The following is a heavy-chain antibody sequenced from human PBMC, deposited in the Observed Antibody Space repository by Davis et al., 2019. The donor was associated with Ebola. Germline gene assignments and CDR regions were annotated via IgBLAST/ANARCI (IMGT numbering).Heavy chain of an antibody. J-gene: IGHJ3*02. Sequence: GESLKISCAASGFTFSSYAMSWVRQAPGKGLEWVSAISGSGGSTYYADSVKGRFTISRDNSKNTLYLQMNSLRAEDTAVYYCAKGYSSSRVHAFDIWGQGTMVTVSS. CDR2: ISGSGGST. CDR1: GFTFSSYA. D-gene: IGHD6-13*01. V-gene: IGHV3-23*01. CDR3: AKGYSSSRVHAFDI.